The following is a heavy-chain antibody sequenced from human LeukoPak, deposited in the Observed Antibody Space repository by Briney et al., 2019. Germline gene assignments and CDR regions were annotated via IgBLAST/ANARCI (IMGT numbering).Heavy chain of an antibody. J-gene: IGHJ4*02. V-gene: IGHV3-7*05. CDR3: ARGEVDSNVDY. CDR1: GFIFSDYW. Sequence: PGACLRLSCAASGFIFSDYWMNWVRQAPGKGLEWVANIEQDGSEEYYVDSVKGRFTISRDNAKNSLYLQMNSLRAEDTAVYYCARGEVDSNVDYWGQGTLVSVCS. D-gene: IGHD4-11*01. CDR2: IEQDGSEE.